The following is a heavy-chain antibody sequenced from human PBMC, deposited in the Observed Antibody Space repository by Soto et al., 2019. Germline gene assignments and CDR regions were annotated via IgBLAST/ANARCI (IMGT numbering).Heavy chain of an antibody. CDR1: GFTFSSYA. J-gene: IGHJ4*02. CDR3: ARVRDGYNSPYYFDY. D-gene: IGHD5-12*01. Sequence: EVQLLESGGGLVQPGGSLRLSCAASGFTFSSYAMSWVRQAPGKGLEWVSAISGSGGSTYYADSVKGRFTISRDNSKNTLYLQMNSLRAEDTSVYYCARVRDGYNSPYYFDYWGQGTLVTVSS. CDR2: ISGSGGST. V-gene: IGHV3-23*01.